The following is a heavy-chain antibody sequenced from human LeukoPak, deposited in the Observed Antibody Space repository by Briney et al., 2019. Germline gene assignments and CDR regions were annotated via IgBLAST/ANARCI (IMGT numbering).Heavy chain of an antibody. CDR1: GYTFTGSY. V-gene: IGHV1-2*02. CDR2: INPNSGGT. D-gene: IGHD2-15*01. CDR3: ARETGYCSGGRCYFIY. Sequence: SVKVSCKASGYTFTGSYIHWVRQAPGQGLEWMGLINPNSGGTSSAQKFQGRVTMTRDTSVSTAYMELSRLRSDDTALYYCARETGYCSGGRCYFIYWGQGTLVTVSS. J-gene: IGHJ4*02.